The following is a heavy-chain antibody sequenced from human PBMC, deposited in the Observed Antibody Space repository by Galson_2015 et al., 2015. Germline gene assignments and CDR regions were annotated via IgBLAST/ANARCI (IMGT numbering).Heavy chain of an antibody. Sequence: SLRLSCAASGFTFSSYSMNWVRQAPGKGLEWVSSISSSSSYIYYADSVKGRFTISRDNAKNSLYLQMNSLRAEDTAVYYCARDHPPLRLERNYYYYGMDVWGQGTTVTVSS. CDR1: GFTFSSYS. CDR2: ISSSSSYI. J-gene: IGHJ6*02. CDR3: ARDHPPLRLERNYYYYGMDV. V-gene: IGHV3-21*01. D-gene: IGHD1-1*01.